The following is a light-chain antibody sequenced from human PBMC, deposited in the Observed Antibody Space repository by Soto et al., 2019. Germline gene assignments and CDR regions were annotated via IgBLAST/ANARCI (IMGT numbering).Light chain of an antibody. CDR1: QSVSSSY. CDR2: DAS. V-gene: IGKV3-11*01. Sequence: EIVLTQYPGTLSLYPGERATLSCWASQSVSSSYLAWYQQKPGQAPRLLIYDASNRATGIPARFSGSGSGTDFTLTISSLESEDFAVYYCQQRSNWPPITFGQGTRLEIK. CDR3: QQRSNWPPIT. J-gene: IGKJ5*01.